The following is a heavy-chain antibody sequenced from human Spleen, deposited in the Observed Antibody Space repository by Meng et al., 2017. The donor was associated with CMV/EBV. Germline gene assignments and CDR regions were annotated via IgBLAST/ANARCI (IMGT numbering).Heavy chain of an antibody. CDR2: RNAGNGNT. D-gene: IGHD5-12*01. CDR3: ARGNSAYDSVFFDY. J-gene: IGHJ4*02. CDR1: GYTFTGYS. V-gene: IGHV1-3*02. Sequence: ASVQVSCNASGYTFTGYSVERVRQAPGQGLEWMAWRNAGNGNTKYSQEFQGRVTITTDTSASTAYMELSSLRSEDKAVYYCARGNSAYDSVFFDYWGQGTLVTVSS.